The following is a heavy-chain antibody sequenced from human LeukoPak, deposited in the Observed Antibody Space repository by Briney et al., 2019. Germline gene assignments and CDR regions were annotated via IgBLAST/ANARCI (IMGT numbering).Heavy chain of an antibody. J-gene: IGHJ4*02. CDR3: ASRGAYYDSSGYYFAY. CDR2: IYYSGST. Sequence: SETLSLTCTVSGGSLSSSSYYWGWIRQPPGKGLEWIGSIYYSGSTYYNPSLKSRVTISVDTSKNQFSLKLSSVTAADTAVYYCASRGAYYDSSGYYFAYWGQGTLVTVSS. V-gene: IGHV4-39*01. D-gene: IGHD3-22*01. CDR1: GGSLSSSSYY.